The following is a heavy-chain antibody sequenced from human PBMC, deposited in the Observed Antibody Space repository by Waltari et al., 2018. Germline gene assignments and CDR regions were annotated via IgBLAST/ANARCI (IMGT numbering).Heavy chain of an antibody. CDR1: GFTFSSYW. CDR2: SNPDGSTT. CDR3: TRGGLEPVDY. V-gene: IGHV3-74*01. Sequence: EVQLVESGGGLVQPGVSLRLSCAASGFTFSSYWMHWVRQSPGKGLVWVSRSNPDGSTTNYADSVKGRFTISRDNAKNTLYLQMNSLRPDDTAVYYCTRGGLEPVDYWGQGTLVTVSS. D-gene: IGHD1-1*01. J-gene: IGHJ4*02.